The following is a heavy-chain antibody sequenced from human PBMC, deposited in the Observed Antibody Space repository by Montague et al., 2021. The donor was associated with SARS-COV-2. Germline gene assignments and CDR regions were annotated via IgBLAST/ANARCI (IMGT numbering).Heavy chain of an antibody. Sequence: SETLSLTCTVSGVVELRRRSEEHTSELQSLAYLVCRLLLQKKSTKYKPSLKSRVSMSVDKSWNQFSLRLTPVTAADTAIYYCARKGSGRSDLAYWGQGTLVTVS. D-gene: IGHD1-26*01. CDR2: LLQKKST. J-gene: IGHJ4*02. CDR1: GVVELRRR. V-gene: IGHV4-4*02. CDR3: ARKGSGRSDLAY.